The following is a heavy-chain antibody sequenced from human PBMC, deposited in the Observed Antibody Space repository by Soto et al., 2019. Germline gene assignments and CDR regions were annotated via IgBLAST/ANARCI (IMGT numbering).Heavy chain of an antibody. CDR3: ARDNRKELWVEGLNAMDV. CDR2: ISGYNGRT. Sequence: QIQLVQSGPDVKKPGASVKVSCKASGYTFSTYGLSWVRQAPGQGLEWMGWISGYNGRTNYAQKFRGRVTITTDTSASTAYMELRSLRPDDTAMYYCARDNRKELWVEGLNAMDVWGQGTTVTVSS. J-gene: IGHJ6*02. D-gene: IGHD3-10*01. CDR1: GYTFSTYG. V-gene: IGHV1-18*01.